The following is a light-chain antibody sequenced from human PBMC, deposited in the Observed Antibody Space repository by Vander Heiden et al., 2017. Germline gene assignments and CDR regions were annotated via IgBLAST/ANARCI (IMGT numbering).Light chain of an antibody. Sequence: DIVMTQSPDSLAVSLGERATINCKSSQSVLYSSNNKNYLAWYQQKPGQPPKLLIYWASTRESGVPDRFSGSGSGTDFTLTISSLQAEDVAVYYCQQDYSIPPTFGHGTKVDIK. J-gene: IGKJ3*01. CDR3: QQDYSIPPT. CDR1: QSVLYSSNNKNY. V-gene: IGKV4-1*01. CDR2: WAS.